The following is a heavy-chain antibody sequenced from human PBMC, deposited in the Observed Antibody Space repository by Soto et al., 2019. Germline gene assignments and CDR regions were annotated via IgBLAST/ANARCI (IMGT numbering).Heavy chain of an antibody. Sequence: ASVKVSCKASGYTFTSYAMHWVRQAPGQRLEWMGWINAGNGNTKYSQKFQGRVTITRDTSASTAYMELGSLRSEDTAVYYCARAIHDSSGYYGGDCLDTSGQGTLVTVSS. CDR2: INAGNGNT. D-gene: IGHD3-22*01. V-gene: IGHV1-3*01. J-gene: IGHJ5*02. CDR3: ARAIHDSSGYYGGDCLDT. CDR1: GYTFTSYA.